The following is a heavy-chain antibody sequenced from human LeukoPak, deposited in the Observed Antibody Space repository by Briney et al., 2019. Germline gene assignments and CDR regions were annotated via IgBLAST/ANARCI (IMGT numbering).Heavy chain of an antibody. J-gene: IGHJ4*02. Sequence: GGSLRLSCAASGFTFSSYAMSWVRQAPGKGLEWVSAISGSGGSTYYADSVKGRFTISRDNAKNSLYLQMNSLRAEDTAVYYCARNKKGDRYTYGHDYWGQGTLVTVSS. V-gene: IGHV3-23*01. CDR1: GFTFSSYA. CDR2: ISGSGGST. CDR3: ARNKKGDRYTYGHDY. D-gene: IGHD5-18*01.